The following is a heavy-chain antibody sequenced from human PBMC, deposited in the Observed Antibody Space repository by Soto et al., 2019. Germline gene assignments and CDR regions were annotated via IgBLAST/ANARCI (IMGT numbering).Heavy chain of an antibody. V-gene: IGHV3-23*01. CDR3: AKNQGVELVPLATVDWFDP. D-gene: IGHD1-26*01. Sequence: GWSLRLSCSASGFIFENFGMSWVRQAPGKGLEWISSISGSGFKKYYADSVKGRFTISRDNSKSTVYLELNNLSAEDTAVYHCAKNQGVELVPLATVDWFDPWGQGSVVTVSS. J-gene: IGHJ5*02. CDR1: GFIFENFG. CDR2: ISGSGFKK.